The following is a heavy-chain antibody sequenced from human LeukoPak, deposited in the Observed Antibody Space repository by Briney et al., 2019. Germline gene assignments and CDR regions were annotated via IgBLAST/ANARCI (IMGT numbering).Heavy chain of an antibody. CDR1: GGTFSSYA. Sequence: EASVKVSCKASGGTFSSYAISWVRQAPGQGLEWMGGIIPIFGTTNYAQKFQGRVTITADKSTSTAYMELGSLRSEDTAVYYCAKDGAQFYYGSQRAHPRSPYYYMDVWGKGTTVTVSS. V-gene: IGHV1-69*06. CDR3: AKDGAQFYYGSQRAHPRSPYYYMDV. J-gene: IGHJ6*03. D-gene: IGHD3-10*01. CDR2: IIPIFGTT.